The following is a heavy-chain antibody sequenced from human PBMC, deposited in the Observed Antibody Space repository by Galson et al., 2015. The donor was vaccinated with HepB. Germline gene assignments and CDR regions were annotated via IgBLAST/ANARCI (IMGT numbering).Heavy chain of an antibody. V-gene: IGHV3-48*04. CDR2: ISSSGSTI. Sequence: SLRLSCAASGFTFSSYSMNWVRQAPGKGLEWVSYISSSGSTIYYADSVKGRFTISRDNAKNSLYLQMNSLRAEDTAVYYCARDGRGDFWSGYHETNFDYWGQGTLVTVSS. CDR3: ARDGRGDFWSGYHETNFDY. CDR1: GFTFSSYS. J-gene: IGHJ4*02. D-gene: IGHD3-3*01.